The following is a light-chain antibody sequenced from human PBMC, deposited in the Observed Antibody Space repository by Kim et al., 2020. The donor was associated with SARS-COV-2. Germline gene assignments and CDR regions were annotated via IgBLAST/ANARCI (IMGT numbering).Light chain of an antibody. CDR1: SLRSYY. J-gene: IGLJ2*01. CDR3: QSRDSGGKVV. CDR2: GRN. Sequence: SSELTQDPVVSVVLGQTVRITCQGDSLRSYYATWYQQKPRQAPLLVIYGRNNRPSGIPDRFSGSASGDTASLTISGTQAEDEADFYCQSRDSGGKVVFGGGTKLTVL. V-gene: IGLV3-19*01.